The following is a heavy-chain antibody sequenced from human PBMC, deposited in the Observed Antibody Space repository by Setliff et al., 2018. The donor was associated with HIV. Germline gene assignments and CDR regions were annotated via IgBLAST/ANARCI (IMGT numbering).Heavy chain of an antibody. CDR3: ARQFSNSFDY. CDR2: ISPDNANT. CDR1: GYTFTDYF. Sequence: ASVKVSCKASGYTFTDYFMHWVRQAPGQGLEWMGWISPDNANTRISQRFRGSVTMTRDTSINTAYMELSGLRSDDTAVYYCARQFSNSFDYWGQGALVTVSS. V-gene: IGHV1-2*02. D-gene: IGHD7-27*01. J-gene: IGHJ4*02.